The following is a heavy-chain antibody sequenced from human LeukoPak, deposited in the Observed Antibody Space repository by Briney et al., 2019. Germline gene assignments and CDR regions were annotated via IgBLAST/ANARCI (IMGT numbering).Heavy chain of an antibody. V-gene: IGHV3-30*18. Sequence: PGGSLRLSCAASGFTFSSYGMHWVRQAPGKGLEWVAVISYDGSNKYYADSVKGRFTISRDNSKNTLYLQMNSLRAEDTAVYYCAKDFTSTVVTTTFDYWGQGTLVTVSS. J-gene: IGHJ4*02. D-gene: IGHD4-23*01. CDR3: AKDFTSTVVTTTFDY. CDR1: GFTFSSYG. CDR2: ISYDGSNK.